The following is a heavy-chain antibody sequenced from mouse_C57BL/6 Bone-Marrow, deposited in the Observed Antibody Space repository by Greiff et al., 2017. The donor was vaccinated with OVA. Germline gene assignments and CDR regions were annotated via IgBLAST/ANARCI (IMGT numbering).Heavy chain of an antibody. CDR1: GFSLTSYA. CDR3: ARNDRQLRPYYFDY. J-gene: IGHJ2*01. V-gene: IGHV2-9-1*01. Sequence: VHLVESGPGLVAPSQSLSITCTVSGFSLTSYAISWVRQPPGKGLEWLGVIWTGGGTNYNSALKSRLSISKDNSKSQVFLKMNSLQTDDTARYYCARNDRQLRPYYFDYWGQGTTLTVSS. D-gene: IGHD3-2*02. CDR2: IWTGGGT.